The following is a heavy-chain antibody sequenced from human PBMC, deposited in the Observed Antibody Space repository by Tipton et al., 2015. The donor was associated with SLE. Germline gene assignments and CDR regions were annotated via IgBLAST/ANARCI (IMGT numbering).Heavy chain of an antibody. CDR1: GFTFRSYS. Sequence: SLRLSCAASGFTFRSYSMNWVRQAPGKGLEWVSSISSSGSYIYYADAVKGRFTISRDNAKNSLYLQMNSLRAEDTAVYYCARGGDSSGYYTDAFDIWGQGTMVTVSS. J-gene: IGHJ3*02. CDR2: ISSSGSYI. V-gene: IGHV3-21*01. CDR3: ARGGDSSGYYTDAFDI. D-gene: IGHD3-22*01.